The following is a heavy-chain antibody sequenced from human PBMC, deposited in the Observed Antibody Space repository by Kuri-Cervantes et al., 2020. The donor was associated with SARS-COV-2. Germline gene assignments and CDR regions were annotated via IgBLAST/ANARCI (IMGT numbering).Heavy chain of an antibody. Sequence: SETLSLTCAVSGGSISSSNWWSWVRQSPDKGLELIGEMYHSGRTSYNPSLKSRVTISVDKSKNQFSLNLSSVTAADTAVYYCARHTSGWFFWGQGTLVTVSS. D-gene: IGHD6-19*01. CDR3: ARHTSGWFF. CDR1: GGSISSSNW. CDR2: MYHSGRT. V-gene: IGHV4-4*02. J-gene: IGHJ4*02.